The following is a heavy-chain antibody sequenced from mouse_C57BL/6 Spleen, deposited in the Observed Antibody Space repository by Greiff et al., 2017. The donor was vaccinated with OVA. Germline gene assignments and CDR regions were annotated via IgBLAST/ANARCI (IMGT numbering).Heavy chain of an antibody. CDR1: GYTFTSYW. Sequence: QVQLKQPGTELVKPGASVKLSCKASGYTFTSYWMHWVKQRPGQGLEWIGRIHPSDSDTNYNQKFKGKATLTVDKSSSTAYMELRSLTSEDSAVYYCTRSHYYGSKDYWGQGTTLTVSS. D-gene: IGHD1-1*01. CDR2: IHPSDSDT. J-gene: IGHJ2*01. V-gene: IGHV1-74*01. CDR3: TRSHYYGSKDY.